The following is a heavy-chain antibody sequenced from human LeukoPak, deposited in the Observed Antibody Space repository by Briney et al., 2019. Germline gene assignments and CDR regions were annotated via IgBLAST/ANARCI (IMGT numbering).Heavy chain of an antibody. J-gene: IGHJ6*02. Sequence: PSETLSLTCTVSGGSISSYYWSWIRQPPGKGLEWIGYIYYSGNTNYNPSLKSRVTISVDTSKNQFSLKLSSVTAADTAVYYCARHCSGGNCYFYGMDVWGQGTTVTVSS. V-gene: IGHV4-59*08. CDR2: IYYSGNT. CDR1: GGSISSYY. CDR3: ARHCSGGNCYFYGMDV. D-gene: IGHD2-15*01.